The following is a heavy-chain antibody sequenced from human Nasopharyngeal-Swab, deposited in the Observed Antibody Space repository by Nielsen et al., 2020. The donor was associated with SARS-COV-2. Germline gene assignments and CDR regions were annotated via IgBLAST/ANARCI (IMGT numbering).Heavy chain of an antibody. V-gene: IGHV1-2*06. CDR1: GYTFTGYY. CDR2: INPNSGGT. J-gene: IGHJ4*02. D-gene: IGHD1-26*01. Sequence: ASVKVSCKASGYTFTGYYMHWVRQAPGQGLEWMGRINPNSGGTNYAQKFQGRVTMTRDTSISTAYMELSSLRSEDTAVYYCARDAVDSGSYQPYYWGQGTLVTVSS. CDR3: ARDAVDSGSYQPYY.